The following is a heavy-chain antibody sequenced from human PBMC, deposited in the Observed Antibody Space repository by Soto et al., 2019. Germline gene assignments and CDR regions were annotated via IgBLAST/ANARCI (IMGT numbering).Heavy chain of an antibody. CDR1: GFSLSTSGLG. Sequence: GSGPTLVNPTQTLTLTCTFSGFSLSTSGLGVGWIRQPPGKALEWLALIYWNDDKRYSPSLKSRLTITKDTSKNQVVLTMTNMDPVDTATYYCAHSAVDTAMVRVLRGVFDYWGQGTLVTVSS. CDR3: AHSAVDTAMVRVLRGVFDY. J-gene: IGHJ4*02. V-gene: IGHV2-5*01. D-gene: IGHD5-18*01. CDR2: IYWNDDK.